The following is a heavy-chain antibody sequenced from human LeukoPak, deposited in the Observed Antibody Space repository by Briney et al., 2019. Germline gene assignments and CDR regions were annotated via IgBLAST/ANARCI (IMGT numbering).Heavy chain of an antibody. CDR3: LGSFLGY. CDR1: GLTFTNAW. Sequence: PGGSLRLSCAVSGLTFTNAWMSWVRQAPGKGLEWVGRIKSKTDGGTTDYAAPVKGRFTISRDDSKNTLYLQMNSLKTEDTAMYYCLGSFLGYWGQGTLVTVFS. CDR2: IKSKTDGGTT. D-gene: IGHD1-26*01. J-gene: IGHJ4*02. V-gene: IGHV3-15*01.